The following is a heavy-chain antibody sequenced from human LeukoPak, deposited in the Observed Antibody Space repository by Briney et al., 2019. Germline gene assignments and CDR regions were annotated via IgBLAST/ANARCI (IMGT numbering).Heavy chain of an antibody. J-gene: IGHJ4*02. V-gene: IGHV1-18*01. CDR1: GYTFTSFD. CDR3: ARVLYSSGWYGEY. CDR2: ISAYNGNT. Sequence: ASVKVSCKASGYTFTSFDMNWVRQAPGQGLEWMGWISAYNGNTNYAQKLQGRVTMTTDTSTSTAYMELRSLRSDDTAVYYCARVLYSSGWYGEYWGQGTLVTVSS. D-gene: IGHD6-19*01.